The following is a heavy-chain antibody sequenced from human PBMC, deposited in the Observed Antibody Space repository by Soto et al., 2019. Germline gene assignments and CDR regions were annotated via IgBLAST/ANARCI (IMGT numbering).Heavy chain of an antibody. Sequence: EVQLVESGGGLVQPGGSLRLSCAASGFTVSSNYMSWVRQAPGKGLEWVSVIYSDGNTYYADSVKGRFTTSRDNSKNTLYLQMNSLRDEDTAVYYCAILGGQQRRGWGQGTLVTVSS. CDR3: AILGGQQRRG. J-gene: IGHJ4*02. CDR1: GFTVSSNY. V-gene: IGHV3-66*01. CDR2: IYSDGNT. D-gene: IGHD6-25*01.